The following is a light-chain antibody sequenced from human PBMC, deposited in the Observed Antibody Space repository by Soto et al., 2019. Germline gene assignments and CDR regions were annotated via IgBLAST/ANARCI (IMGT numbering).Light chain of an antibody. Sequence: QSVLTQPPSASGTPGQRATISCCGSNSNIGSDIVNCYQLLPGAAPEVLINTTNQRPSGVPERFSGSKSGTSASLAISGLQSEDEANSSCATWDGGLSGHVFGTGTKVTVL. CDR2: TTN. V-gene: IGLV1-44*01. CDR3: ATWDGGLSGHV. CDR1: NSNIGSDI. J-gene: IGLJ1*01.